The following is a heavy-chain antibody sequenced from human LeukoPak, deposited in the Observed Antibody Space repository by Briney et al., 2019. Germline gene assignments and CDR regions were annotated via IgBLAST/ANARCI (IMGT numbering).Heavy chain of an antibody. Sequence: PGRSLRLSCAASGFTFDDYAMHWVRQAPGKGLGWASGISWNSGSIGYADSVKGRFTISRDNAKNSLYLQMNSLRAEDTALYYCAKDTSFDYWGQGTLVTVSS. CDR3: AKDTSFDY. V-gene: IGHV3-9*01. J-gene: IGHJ4*02. CDR2: ISWNSGSI. CDR1: GFTFDDYA.